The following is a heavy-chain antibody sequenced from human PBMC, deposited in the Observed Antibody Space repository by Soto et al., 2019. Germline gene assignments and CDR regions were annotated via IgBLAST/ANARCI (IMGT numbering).Heavy chain of an antibody. CDR3: ARDIGRGSVAHGPYYYYYYMDV. D-gene: IGHD5-12*01. Sequence: ASVKVSCKASGYTFTSYAMHWVRQAPGQRLEWMGWINAGNGNTKYSQKFQGRVTITRDTSAGTAYMELSSLRSEDTAVYYCARDIGRGSVAHGPYYYYYYMDVWGKGTTVTVSS. CDR1: GYTFTSYA. V-gene: IGHV1-3*01. CDR2: INAGNGNT. J-gene: IGHJ6*03.